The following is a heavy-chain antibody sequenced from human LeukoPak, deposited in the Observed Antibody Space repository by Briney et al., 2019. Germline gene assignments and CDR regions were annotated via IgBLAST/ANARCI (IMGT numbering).Heavy chain of an antibody. CDR2: ISGSGGST. J-gene: IGHJ4*02. CDR3: AKHYDYIFAASDY. V-gene: IGHV3-23*01. Sequence: GGSLRLSCAASGFTFSSYAMSWVRQAPGKGLEWVSAISGSGGSTYYADSVKGRFTISRDNSKNTPYLQMNSLRAEDTAVYYCAKHYDYIFAASDYWGQGTLVTVSS. CDR1: GFTFSSYA. D-gene: IGHD3-16*01.